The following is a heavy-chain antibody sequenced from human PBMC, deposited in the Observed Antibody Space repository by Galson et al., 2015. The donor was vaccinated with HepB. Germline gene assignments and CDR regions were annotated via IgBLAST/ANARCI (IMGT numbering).Heavy chain of an antibody. V-gene: IGHV3-30*18. D-gene: IGHD4-17*01. Sequence: LRLSCAASGFTFSSYVIHWVRQAPGKGLEWVAVISYDGSNKYYADSVKGRFTISRDNSKNTLYLQMNSLRAEDTAVYYCAKPIEVYGDYNLDSWGQGTLVTVSS. J-gene: IGHJ4*02. CDR3: AKPIEVYGDYNLDS. CDR2: ISYDGSNK. CDR1: GFTFSSYV.